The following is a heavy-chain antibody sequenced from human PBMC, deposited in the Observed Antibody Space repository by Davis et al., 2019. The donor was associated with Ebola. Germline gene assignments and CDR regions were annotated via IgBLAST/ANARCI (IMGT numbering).Heavy chain of an antibody. Sequence: MPGGSLRLSCTVSGGSISSSSYYWGWVRQSPGKGLEWIGSIYYSGSTFYNPSLKSRVTISVDTSKNQFSLKLSSVTAADTAVYYCARGPSGSSSDYYYYYGMDVWGQGTTVTVSS. CDR3: ARGPSGSSSDYYYYYGMDV. J-gene: IGHJ6*02. V-gene: IGHV4-39*07. CDR1: GGSISSSSYY. D-gene: IGHD6-6*01. CDR2: IYYSGST.